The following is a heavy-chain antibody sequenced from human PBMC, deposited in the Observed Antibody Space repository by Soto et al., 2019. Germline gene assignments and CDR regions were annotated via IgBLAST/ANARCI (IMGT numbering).Heavy chain of an antibody. D-gene: IGHD1-26*01. V-gene: IGHV4-30-4*01. Sequence: SETLSHTCTFSGCSISSGDYYWSWIRQPPGKGLEWIGYIYYSGSTYYNPSLKSRVTISVDTSKNQFSLKLSSVTAADTAVYYCARSHGNFDYWGQGTLVTVSS. CDR1: GCSISSGDYY. CDR3: ARSHGNFDY. J-gene: IGHJ4*02. CDR2: IYYSGST.